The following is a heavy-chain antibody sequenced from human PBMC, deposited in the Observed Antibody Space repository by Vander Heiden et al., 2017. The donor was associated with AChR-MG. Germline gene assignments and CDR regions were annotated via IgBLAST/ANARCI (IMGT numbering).Heavy chain of an antibody. D-gene: IGHD5-12*01. V-gene: IGHV3-7*01. CDR3: ARDRFQYSGYQYFDY. Sequence: EVQLVESGGGLVQPGGSLRLSCAASGFTFSSYWMSWVRQAPGKGLEWVANIKQDGSEKYYVDSVKGRFTISRDNAKNSLYLQMNSLRAEDTAVYYCARDRFQYSGYQYFDYWGQGTLVTVSS. CDR1: GFTFSSYW. CDR2: IKQDGSEK. J-gene: IGHJ4*02.